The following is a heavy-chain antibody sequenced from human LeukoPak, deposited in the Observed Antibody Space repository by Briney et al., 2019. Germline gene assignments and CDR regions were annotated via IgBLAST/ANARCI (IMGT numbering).Heavy chain of an antibody. J-gene: IGHJ4*02. Sequence: GGSLRLSCAASGFTVSSYEMNWVRQAPGKGLEWVSYICSSGSTIYYADSVKSLFTTSKNTAKTSLYLQMNSLRAEDTAVYYCARINYYDSFSDYWGQGTLVSV. V-gene: IGHV3-48*03. CDR3: ARINYYDSFSDY. CDR2: ICSSGSTI. CDR1: GFTVSSYE. D-gene: IGHD3-22*01.